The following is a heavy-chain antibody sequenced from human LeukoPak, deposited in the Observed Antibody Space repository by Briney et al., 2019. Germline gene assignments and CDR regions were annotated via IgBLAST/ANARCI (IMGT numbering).Heavy chain of an antibody. CDR2: ISYDGSNK. J-gene: IGHJ5*02. CDR1: GFTFTSYV. CDR3: ARPRGAAAGTFGFDP. V-gene: IGHV3-30*03. D-gene: IGHD6-13*01. Sequence: RGGSLTLSCAASGFTFTSYVMHWVRQAPGKGLQWVALISYDGSNKYYADSVKGRFTISRDNSKNTLYLQMNSLRAEDTAVYYCARPRGAAAGTFGFDPWGQGTLGTASS.